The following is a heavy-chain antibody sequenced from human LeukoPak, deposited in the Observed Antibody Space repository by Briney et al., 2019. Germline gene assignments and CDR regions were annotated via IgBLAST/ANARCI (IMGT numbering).Heavy chain of an antibody. CDR2: ISGSGGST. V-gene: IGHV3-23*01. Sequence: QPGGSLRLSCAASGFTFSSYAMSWVRQAPGKGLEWVSAISGSGGSTYYADSVKGRFTISRDNSKNTLYLQMNSLRAEDTAVYYCAKVVRDFWSGYMRSSERYFDLWGRGTLVTVSS. CDR3: AKVVRDFWSGYMRSSERYFDL. D-gene: IGHD3-3*01. J-gene: IGHJ2*01. CDR1: GFTFSSYA.